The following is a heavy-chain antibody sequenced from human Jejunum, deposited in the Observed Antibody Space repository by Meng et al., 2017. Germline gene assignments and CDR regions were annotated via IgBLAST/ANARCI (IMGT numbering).Heavy chain of an antibody. V-gene: IGHV4-4*02. CDR2: IYHSGTT. CDR1: GDSISSSYW. D-gene: IGHD2-8*01. Sequence: VQRPGPGPGLVKPWGTLSLTCAVSGDSISSSYWWSWVRQSPGKGLEWIGEIYHSGTTNYNPSLKSRVTLSVDKSKNQFSLNLSSVTAADTAVYFCARDFEALNGVWGQGTLVTVSS. J-gene: IGHJ1*01. CDR3: ARDFEALNGV.